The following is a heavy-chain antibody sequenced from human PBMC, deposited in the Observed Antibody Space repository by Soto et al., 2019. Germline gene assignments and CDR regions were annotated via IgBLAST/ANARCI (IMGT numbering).Heavy chain of an antibody. V-gene: IGHV3-15*07. Sequence: EVQLVESGGGLVKPGGSLRLSCAASGFTFTNAWMNWVRQAPGKGLEWVGRVKSKTDGGTTDYTAPVKGRFTISRDDSKNKVYLQMNSLKTEDTAVYFCTTAHPYYYDGSAYDHWGPGTLVTVSS. CDR3: TTAHPYYYDGSAYDH. D-gene: IGHD3-22*01. CDR1: GFTFTNAW. CDR2: VKSKTDGGTT. J-gene: IGHJ4*02.